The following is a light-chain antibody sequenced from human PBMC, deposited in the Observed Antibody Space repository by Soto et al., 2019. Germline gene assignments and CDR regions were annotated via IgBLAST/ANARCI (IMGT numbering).Light chain of an antibody. J-gene: IGKJ5*01. CDR3: QQYNNWPIT. Sequence: EIVLTQSPATLSLSPGERAILSCRASQSVGAKLAWYQQRPGQAPRLLIFGASTRATGIPARFSGSGSGTEFTLTISSLQSEDFAVYYCQQYNNWPITFGQGTRLEIK. V-gene: IGKV3-15*01. CDR2: GAS. CDR1: QSVGAK.